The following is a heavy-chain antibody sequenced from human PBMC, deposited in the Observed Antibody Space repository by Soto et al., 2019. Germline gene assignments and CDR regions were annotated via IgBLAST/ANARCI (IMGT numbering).Heavy chain of an antibody. CDR1: GFTFSINA. CDR2: MSCTGDNT. D-gene: IGHD3-22*01. Sequence: GGFLRLPCAASGFTFSINAMTWVRQSPGKGLEWVSSMSCTGDNTYYADSVKGRFTISRDNSKNTLYLQMNSLRAEDTAIYYCAKDQSNSNPLYYFDFWGPGTLVTVSS. CDR3: AKDQSNSNPLYYFDF. V-gene: IGHV3-23*01. J-gene: IGHJ4*02.